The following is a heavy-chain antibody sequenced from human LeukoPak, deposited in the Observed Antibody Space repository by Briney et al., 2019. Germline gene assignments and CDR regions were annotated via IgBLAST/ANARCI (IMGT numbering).Heavy chain of an antibody. D-gene: IGHD4-23*01. Sequence: GGSLRLSCVASGFTVSNNHVSWVRQAPGKGLEWVSLIDNVGGTYYADSVKGRFTISRDHSENTLCLQMNSLRAEDTALYYCMGYGGNSFWGQGTLVTVPS. CDR1: GFTVSNNH. CDR2: IDNVGGT. J-gene: IGHJ4*02. V-gene: IGHV3-66*01. CDR3: MGYGGNSF.